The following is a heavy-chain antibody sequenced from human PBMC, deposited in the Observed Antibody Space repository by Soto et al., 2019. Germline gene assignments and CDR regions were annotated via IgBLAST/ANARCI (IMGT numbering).Heavy chain of an antibody. CDR2: ISSSGCI. D-gene: IGHD2-15*01. V-gene: IGHV3-21*01. CDR3: ARDCSGGTCHPGMEV. Sequence: GSVGLECAAPVVNFNSYTISWVRKAPGKRLDWLSSISSSGCIFSADSVRGLFTISTYNANYSVYLQINSLRADDTALYLCARDCSGGTCHPGMEVWGQGTTVTVSS. CDR1: VVNFNSYT. J-gene: IGHJ6*02.